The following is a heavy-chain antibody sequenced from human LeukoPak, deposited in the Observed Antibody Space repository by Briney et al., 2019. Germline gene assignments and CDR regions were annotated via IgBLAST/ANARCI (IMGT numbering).Heavy chain of an antibody. J-gene: IGHJ4*02. CDR2: INWNGGST. CDR1: GFTSDDYG. CDR3: AKDTGKVYYGSGSYPDY. V-gene: IGHV3-20*04. Sequence: PGGSLRLSCAASGFTSDDYGMSWVRQAPGKGLEWVSGINWNGGSTGYADSVKGRFTISRDNAKNSLYLQMNSLRAEDTALYYCAKDTGKVYYGSGSYPDYWGQGTLVTVSS. D-gene: IGHD3-10*01.